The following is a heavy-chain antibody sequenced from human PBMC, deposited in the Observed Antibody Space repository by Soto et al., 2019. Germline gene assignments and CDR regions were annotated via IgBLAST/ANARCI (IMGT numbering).Heavy chain of an antibody. D-gene: IGHD3-10*01. Sequence: QVQLVESGGGVVQPGRSLRLSCAASGFTFSSYGMHWVRQAPGKGLEWVAVIWYDGSNKYYADSVKGRFTISRDNFKNTLYLQMNSLRAEDTAVYYCSIDRGESYFDYWGQGILVTVSS. CDR2: IWYDGSNK. CDR1: GFTFSSYG. J-gene: IGHJ4*02. CDR3: SIDRGESYFDY. V-gene: IGHV3-33*01.